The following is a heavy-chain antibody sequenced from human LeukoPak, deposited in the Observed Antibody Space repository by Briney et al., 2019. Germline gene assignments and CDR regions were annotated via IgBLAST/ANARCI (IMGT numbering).Heavy chain of an antibody. D-gene: IGHD1-1*01. V-gene: IGHV3-7*01. CDR2: INQDGSNR. Sequence: GGSLRLSCTPSGFTFSNYWMTWVRQAPGKGLEWVANINQDGSNRYYVDSEKGRFTISRDNAKNSLSLQLNNLRVEDTAVFYCARDLSATRPRPGYFYSMDVWGHGTTVTVSS. CDR1: GFTFSNYW. CDR3: ARDLSATRPRPGYFYSMDV. J-gene: IGHJ6*02.